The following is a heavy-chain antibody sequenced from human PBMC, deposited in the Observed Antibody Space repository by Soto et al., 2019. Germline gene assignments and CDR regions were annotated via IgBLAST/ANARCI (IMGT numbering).Heavy chain of an antibody. D-gene: IGHD2-2*01. V-gene: IGHV3-9*01. J-gene: IGHJ6*02. Sequence: GGSLRLSCATSGFPFDDYAMHWVRQFPGKGLEWVSGITWHSGSTGYADSVKGRFTISRDNAKSSLYLQMNSLRTEDTALYFCARCGLSGPAAQQNYGMDVWGQGTTVTVSS. CDR1: GFPFDDYA. CDR3: ARCGLSGPAAQQNYGMDV. CDR2: ITWHSGST.